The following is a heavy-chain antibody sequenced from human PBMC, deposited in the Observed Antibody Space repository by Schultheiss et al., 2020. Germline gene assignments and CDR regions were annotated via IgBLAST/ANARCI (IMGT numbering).Heavy chain of an antibody. Sequence: GGSLRLSCAASGFSFSSYGMHWVRQAPGKGLEWVAVIWYDGSNKYYADSVKGRFTISRDNSKNTLYLQMNSLRAEDTAVYYCARGTYYDFWSGYDYYYYGMDVWGQGTTVTVSS. V-gene: IGHV3-33*01. CDR1: GFSFSSYG. D-gene: IGHD3-3*01. CDR2: IWYDGSNK. CDR3: ARGTYYDFWSGYDYYYYGMDV. J-gene: IGHJ6*02.